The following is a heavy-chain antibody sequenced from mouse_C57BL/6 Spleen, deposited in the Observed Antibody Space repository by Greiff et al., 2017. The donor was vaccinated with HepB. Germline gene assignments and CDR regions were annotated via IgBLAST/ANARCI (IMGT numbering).Heavy chain of an antibody. V-gene: IGHV1-59*01. D-gene: IGHD1-1*01. CDR3: ARRVVATGWYFDV. J-gene: IGHJ1*03. Sequence: QVQLKQPGAELVRPGTSVKLSCKASGYTFTSYWMHWVKQRPGQGLEWIGVIDPSDSYTNYNQKFKGKATLTVDTSSSTAYMQLSSLTSEDSAVYYCARRVVATGWYFDVWGTGTTVTVSS. CDR1: GYTFTSYW. CDR2: IDPSDSYT.